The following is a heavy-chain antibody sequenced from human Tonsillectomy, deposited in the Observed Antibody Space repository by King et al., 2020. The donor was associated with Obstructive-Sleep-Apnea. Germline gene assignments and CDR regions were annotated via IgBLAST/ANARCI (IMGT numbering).Heavy chain of an antibody. CDR3: ARRIDRGRCGDDCYPDY. Sequence: VQLVESGAEVKKPGESLKISCKGSGYSFTSYLIGWVRQMPGKGLEWMGIIYPGDSDTRYSPSFQGQVTISADKSISTAYLQWSSLKASDTAMYYCARRIDRGRCGDDCYPDYWGQGTLVTVSS. V-gene: IGHV5-51*01. CDR2: IYPGDSDT. J-gene: IGHJ4*02. CDR1: GYSFTSYL. D-gene: IGHD2-21*02.